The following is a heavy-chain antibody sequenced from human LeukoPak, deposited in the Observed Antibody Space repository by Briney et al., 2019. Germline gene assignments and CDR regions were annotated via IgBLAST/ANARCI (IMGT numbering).Heavy chain of an antibody. Sequence: GGSLRLSCVVSGLSFTDYTMKWVRQAPGKGLEWVSSISALSAHIYYADSMKGRFTISRDNAKNSLFLQINSLRAEDTAIYYCATDAVRDTEYWGQGTLVTVSS. V-gene: IGHV3-21*06. CDR1: GLSFTDYT. J-gene: IGHJ4*02. D-gene: IGHD3-10*01. CDR3: ATDAVRDTEY. CDR2: ISALSAHI.